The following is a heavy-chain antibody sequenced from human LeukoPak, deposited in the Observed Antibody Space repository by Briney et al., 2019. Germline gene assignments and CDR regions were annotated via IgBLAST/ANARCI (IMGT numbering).Heavy chain of an antibody. CDR3: ARLTRRGSGLRSYYSY. Sequence: SETLSLTCTVSGGSINNSAYFWGWIRQPPGKGLEWIASVFYNGTTYYDPSLKSRVTISVDTSRNQFSLNLTSVTAADTALYYCARLTRRGSGLRSYYSYWGQGTLVTVSS. V-gene: IGHV4-39*01. CDR2: VFYNGTT. D-gene: IGHD3-10*01. CDR1: GGSINNSAYF. J-gene: IGHJ4*02.